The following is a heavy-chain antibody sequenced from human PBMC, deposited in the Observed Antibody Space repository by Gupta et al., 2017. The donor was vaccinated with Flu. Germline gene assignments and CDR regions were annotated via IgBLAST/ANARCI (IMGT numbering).Heavy chain of an antibody. D-gene: IGHD6-6*01. CDR2: IYPGDSDT. CDR1: GFSFTNYW. Sequence: EVHLVQSGAEVKKSGASLKISCKGSGFSFTNYWIGWVRQKAGKGPEWMGVIYPGDSDTRYSPSALRQVTISADKSINTVYLQWSSLKASDTATYYCARYESWSRQLVRIGGVDVWGQGTTVTVSS. J-gene: IGHJ6*02. CDR3: ARYESWSRQLVRIGGVDV. V-gene: IGHV5-51*03.